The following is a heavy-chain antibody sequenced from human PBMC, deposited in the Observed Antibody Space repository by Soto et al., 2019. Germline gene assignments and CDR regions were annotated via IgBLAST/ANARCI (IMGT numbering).Heavy chain of an antibody. CDR2: IYYSGST. Sequence: ASETLSLTCTVSGGSVSSGSYYWSWIRQPPGKGLEWIGYIYYSGSTNYNPSLKSRVTISVDTSKNQFSLKLSSVTAADTAVYYCARDRQASYYDFWSGYYTPRTYYYYHGMDVWGQGTTVTVSS. D-gene: IGHD3-3*01. V-gene: IGHV4-61*01. CDR3: ARDRQASYYDFWSGYYTPRTYYYYHGMDV. J-gene: IGHJ6*02. CDR1: GGSVSSGSYY.